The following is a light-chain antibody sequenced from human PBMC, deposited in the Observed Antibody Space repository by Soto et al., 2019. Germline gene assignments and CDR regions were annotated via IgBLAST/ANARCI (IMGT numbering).Light chain of an antibody. CDR2: EGS. CDR3: CSYAGTSTVI. V-gene: IGLV2-23*01. J-gene: IGLJ2*01. CDR1: NSDVGSYNL. Sequence: QSALTQPASVSGSPGQSITISCTGTNSDVGSYNLVSWYQQYPGKAPKLMVYEGSKRPSGVSNRFSGSKSGNTASLTISGLQTEDEADYYCCSYAGTSTVIFGGGTKVTVL.